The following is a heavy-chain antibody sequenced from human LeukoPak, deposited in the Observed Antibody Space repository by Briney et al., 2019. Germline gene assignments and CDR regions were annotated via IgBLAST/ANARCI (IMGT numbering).Heavy chain of an antibody. J-gene: IGHJ2*01. CDR3: AKEGTWGNWYFDL. Sequence: GGSLRLSCAASGFTFRNYGMHWVRQAPGKGLEWVAVISRDGLTKYYADSVKGRFTLHRDNSRNTLYLEMNSLRDEDTAVYYCAKEGTWGNWYFDLWGRGTLVIVTS. CDR2: ISRDGLTK. V-gene: IGHV3-30*18. CDR1: GFTFRNYG. D-gene: IGHD3-16*01.